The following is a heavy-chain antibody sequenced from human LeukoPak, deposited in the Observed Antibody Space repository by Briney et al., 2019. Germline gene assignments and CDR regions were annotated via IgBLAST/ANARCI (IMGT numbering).Heavy chain of an antibody. D-gene: IGHD2-21*02. V-gene: IGHV4-38-2*02. J-gene: IGHJ4*02. Sequence: SETLSLTCNVSGYSISSGYYWGWIRQPPGKGLEWIGSIYHNGNTYYNPSLQSRVTISVDTSKNQFSLRLSSVTAADTAVYYCAREAHQGDFLYYFDYWGQGTLVTVSS. CDR1: GYSISSGYY. CDR2: IYHNGNT. CDR3: AREAHQGDFLYYFDY.